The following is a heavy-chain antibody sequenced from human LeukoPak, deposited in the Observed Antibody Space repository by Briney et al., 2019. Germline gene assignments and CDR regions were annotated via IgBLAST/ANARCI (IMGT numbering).Heavy chain of an antibody. CDR1: GFTFSSYG. V-gene: IGHV3-33*06. CDR2: IWYDGSNK. D-gene: IGHD6-19*01. CDR3: AKDGQAVGEYYFDY. Sequence: GGSLRLSCAASGFTFSSYGMHWVRQAPGKGLEWVAVIWYDGSNKYYADSVKGRFTISRDNSKNKLFLQMNSLRAEDTAVYYCAKDGQAVGEYYFDYWGQGTLVTVSS. J-gene: IGHJ4*02.